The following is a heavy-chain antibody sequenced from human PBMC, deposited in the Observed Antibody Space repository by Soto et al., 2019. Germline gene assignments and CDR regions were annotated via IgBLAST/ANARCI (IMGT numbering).Heavy chain of an antibody. CDR3: ARDVAPVVGSLGDAFDV. CDR1: GDSVSSNSAA. V-gene: IGHV6-1*01. D-gene: IGHD6-19*01. Sequence: SQTLSLTCAISGDSVSSNSAAWNWIRQSPSRGLEWLGRTYYRSKWNNDYAISVKSRITINPDTSKNQFSLQLTSVTPEDTAVYYCARDVAPVVGSLGDAFDVWGQGAMVTVSS. J-gene: IGHJ3*01. CDR2: TYYRSKWNN.